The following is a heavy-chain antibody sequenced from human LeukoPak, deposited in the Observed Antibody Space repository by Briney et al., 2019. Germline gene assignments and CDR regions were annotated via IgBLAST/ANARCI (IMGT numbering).Heavy chain of an antibody. J-gene: IGHJ4*02. V-gene: IGHV3-23*01. CDR3: ATEWEPNDY. Sequence: AMXXXRXAPXXXLEWVSAISGSGGSTYYADSVKGRFTISRDNSKNTLYLQMNSLRAEDTAVYYCATEWEPNDYWGQGTLVTVSS. CDR1: A. CDR2: ISGSGGST. D-gene: IGHD1-26*01.